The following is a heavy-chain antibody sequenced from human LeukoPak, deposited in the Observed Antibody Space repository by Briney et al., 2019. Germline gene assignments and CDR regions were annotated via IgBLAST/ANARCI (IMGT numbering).Heavy chain of an antibody. CDR1: GGTFSSYA. CDR2: IIPILGIA. D-gene: IGHD5-18*01. CDR3: ATVDTAMVTIIYYYYGMDV. J-gene: IGHJ6*02. V-gene: IGHV1-69*04. Sequence: GASVKVSCKASGGTFSSYAISWVRQAPGQGLEWMGRIIPILGIANYAQKFQGRVTITADKSTSTAYMELSSLRSEDTAVYYCATVDTAMVTIIYYYYGMDVWGQGTTVTVSS.